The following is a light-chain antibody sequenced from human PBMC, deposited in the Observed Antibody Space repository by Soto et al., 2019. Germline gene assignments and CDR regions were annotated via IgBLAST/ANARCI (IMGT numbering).Light chain of an antibody. V-gene: IGLV2-14*03. Sequence: SVLTQPASVSGSPGQSITISCTVTSSDIGAYNFVSWYQHHPGNPPKLLIYDVTNRPSGVSNRFSASKSGNTASLTISGLQTEDEAEYYCSSHKRSRSLVLGTGTKVT. J-gene: IGLJ1*01. CDR3: SSHKRSRSLV. CDR2: DVT. CDR1: SSDIGAYNF.